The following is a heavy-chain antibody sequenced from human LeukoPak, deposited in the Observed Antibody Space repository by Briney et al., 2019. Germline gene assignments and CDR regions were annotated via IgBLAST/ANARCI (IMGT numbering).Heavy chain of an antibody. CDR3: FYSSGWYRQLDY. J-gene: IGHJ4*02. V-gene: IGHV4-34*08. CDR1: GFTFSSYA. CDR2: INHSGST. Sequence: GSLRLSCAASGFTFSSYAMSWVRQPPGKGLEWIGEINHSGSTNYNPSLKSRVTISVDTSKNQFSLKLSSVTAADTAVYYCFYSSGWYRQLDYWGQGTLVTVSS. D-gene: IGHD6-19*01.